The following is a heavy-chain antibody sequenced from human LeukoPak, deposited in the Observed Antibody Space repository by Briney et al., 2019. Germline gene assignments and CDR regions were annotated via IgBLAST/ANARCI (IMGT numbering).Heavy chain of an antibody. J-gene: IGHJ6*03. Sequence: GASVKVSCKASGYTLTDFYMLWVRQAPGQGLEWMGWINPNSGGTDYAQKFQGRVTMTRDTSTSTAYMELSRLRSDDTAVYHCARGHGSYYYYMDVWGKGTTVTVSS. V-gene: IGHV1-2*02. CDR3: ARGHGSYYYYMDV. CDR2: INPNSGGT. CDR1: GYTLTDFY. D-gene: IGHD3-10*01.